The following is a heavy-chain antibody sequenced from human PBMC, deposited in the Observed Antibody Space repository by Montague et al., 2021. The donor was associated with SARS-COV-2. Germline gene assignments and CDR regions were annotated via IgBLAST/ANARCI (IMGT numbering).Heavy chain of an antibody. CDR3: ARFLRRVVPAATGHWEKNYYYYYRTS. CDR1: GGSFSDYY. J-gene: IGHJ6*03. V-gene: IGHV4-34*01. D-gene: IGHD2-2*01. CDR2: INHSGST. Sequence: SETLSLTCAVYGGSFSDYYWSWIRQPPGKGLEWIGEINHSGSTNYNPSLKSRVTISVDTSKNQFSLKLSSVTAADTAVYYCARFLRRVVPAATGHWEKNYYYYYRTSGAKGPRSPPP.